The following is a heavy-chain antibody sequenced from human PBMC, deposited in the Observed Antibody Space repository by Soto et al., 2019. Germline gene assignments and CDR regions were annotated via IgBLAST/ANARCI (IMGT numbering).Heavy chain of an antibody. D-gene: IGHD1-26*01. Sequence: SVKVSCKASGGTFSSYAISWVRQAPGQGLEWMGGIIPIFGTANYAQKFQGRVTITADKSTSTAYMELSSLRSEDTAVYYCASDQEVGAHLFVAFDIWGQGTMVTV. J-gene: IGHJ3*02. CDR1: GGTFSSYA. CDR2: IIPIFGTA. CDR3: ASDQEVGAHLFVAFDI. V-gene: IGHV1-69*06.